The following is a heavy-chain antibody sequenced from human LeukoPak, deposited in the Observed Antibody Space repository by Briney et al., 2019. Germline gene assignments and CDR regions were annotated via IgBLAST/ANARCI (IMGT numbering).Heavy chain of an antibody. CDR2: IYTSGST. D-gene: IGHD1-1*01. CDR1: GGSISSYY. V-gene: IGHV4-4*07. Sequence: SETLSLTCTVSGGSISSYYWSWIRQPAGKGLEWIGRIYTSGSTNYNPPLKSRVTMSVDTSKNQFSLKRSSVTAADTAVYYCARDQLARGSPTLKEEYYFDYWGQGTLVTVSS. CDR3: ARDQLARGSPTLKEEYYFDY. J-gene: IGHJ4*02.